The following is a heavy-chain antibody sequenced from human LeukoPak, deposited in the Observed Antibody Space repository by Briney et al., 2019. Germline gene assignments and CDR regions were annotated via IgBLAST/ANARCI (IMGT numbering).Heavy chain of an antibody. CDR1: GFTFSSYA. CDR2: IKEDGSAK. Sequence: GGSLRLSCAASGFTFSSYAMSWVRQAPGKGLEWVANIKEDGSAKNYMDSVKGRFTSSRDNAKSSLYLQMNSLRAEDTAVYFCARDGPWFGEFFDYWGQGTPVTVSS. CDR3: ARDGPWFGEFFDY. D-gene: IGHD3-10*01. J-gene: IGHJ4*02. V-gene: IGHV3-7*01.